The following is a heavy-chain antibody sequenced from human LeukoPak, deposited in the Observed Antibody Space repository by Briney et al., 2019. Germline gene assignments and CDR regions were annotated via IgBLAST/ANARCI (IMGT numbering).Heavy chain of an antibody. J-gene: IGHJ3*02. CDR1: GYTFTSYY. CDR2: INPSGGST. V-gene: IGHV1-46*01. CDR3: ARAGEEIVVVTDAFDI. D-gene: IGHD2-21*02. Sequence: ASVKVSCKASGYTFTSYYMHWVRQAPGQGLEWMGIINPSGGSTSYAQKFQGRVTMTRDMSTSTVYMELSSLRSEDTAVYYCARAGEEIVVVTDAFDIWGQGTMVTVSS.